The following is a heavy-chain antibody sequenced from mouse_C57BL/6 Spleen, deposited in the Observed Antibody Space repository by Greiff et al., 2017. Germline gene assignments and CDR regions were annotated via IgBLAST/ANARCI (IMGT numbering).Heavy chain of an antibody. Sequence: QVQLQQPGAELVKPGASVKMSCKASGYTFTSYWITWVKQRPGQGLEWIGDIYPGSGSTNYNEKFKSKATLTVDTSSSTANMQLSSLTSEDSAVYYCARSNSYYYGRSSRGCFDVWGKGTTLTVSS. CDR2: IYPGSGST. V-gene: IGHV1-55*01. CDR3: ARSNSYYYGRSSRGCFDV. D-gene: IGHD1-1*01. J-gene: IGHJ2*01. CDR1: GYTFTSYW.